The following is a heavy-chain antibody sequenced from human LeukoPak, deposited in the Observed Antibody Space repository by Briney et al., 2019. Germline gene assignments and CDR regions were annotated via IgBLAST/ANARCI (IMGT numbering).Heavy chain of an antibody. D-gene: IGHD3-22*01. CDR2: IYYSGST. V-gene: IGHV4-59*01. Sequence: TSETLSLTCTVSGGSISSYYWSWIRQPPGKGLEWIGYIYYSGSTNHNPSLKSRVTISVDTSKNQFSLKLSSVTAADTAVYYCARDEGYYDSSGYRPHYYYGMDVWGQGTTVTVSS. CDR1: GGSISSYY. J-gene: IGHJ6*02. CDR3: ARDEGYYDSSGYRPHYYYGMDV.